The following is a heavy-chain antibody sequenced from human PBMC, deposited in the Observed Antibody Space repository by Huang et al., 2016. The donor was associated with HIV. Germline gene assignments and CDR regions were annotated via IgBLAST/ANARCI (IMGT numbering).Heavy chain of an antibody. V-gene: IGHV3-53*01. CDR1: GFTVSTNY. J-gene: IGHJ4*02. CDR2: IYSGGTT. Sequence: EVQLVESGGGLIQPGGSLRLSCAASGFTVSTNYMTWVRQASGKGLEWVSLIYSGGTTYYADSVKGRFTSSRDDSENTLYLHMTSLRAGDTAVYYCAKEGDTGAALGYWGQGTLVTVS. CDR3: AKEGDTGAALGY. D-gene: IGHD2-8*02.